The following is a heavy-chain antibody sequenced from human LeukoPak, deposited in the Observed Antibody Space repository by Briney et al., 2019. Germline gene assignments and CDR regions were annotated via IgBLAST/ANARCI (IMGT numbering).Heavy chain of an antibody. CDR2: INPITGAT. Sequence: GASVKVSCKASPYTFTGYYMHWVRQAPGQGLEWMGWINPITGATNYAQKFQGRVTMTRDTSISTVYMELTRLKSDDTAVYYCARSNNCTYGVCSVVSIYYGMDFWGQGTTVTVSS. CDR1: PYTFTGYY. CDR3: ARSNNCTYGVCSVVSIYYGMDF. D-gene: IGHD2-8*01. J-gene: IGHJ6*02. V-gene: IGHV1-2*02.